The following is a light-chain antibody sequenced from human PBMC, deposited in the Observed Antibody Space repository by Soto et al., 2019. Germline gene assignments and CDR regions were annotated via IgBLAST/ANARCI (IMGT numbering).Light chain of an antibody. CDR2: KAS. Sequence: DIQMTQSPSTLSASVGDRVTITCRARQSISSWLAWYQQKPGKAPKLLIYKASSLESGVPSRFSGSGSGTEFTLTISSLQPDDFATYYCQQYNSYLYTFGQGTKREIK. J-gene: IGKJ2*01. V-gene: IGKV1-5*03. CDR3: QQYNSYLYT. CDR1: QSISSW.